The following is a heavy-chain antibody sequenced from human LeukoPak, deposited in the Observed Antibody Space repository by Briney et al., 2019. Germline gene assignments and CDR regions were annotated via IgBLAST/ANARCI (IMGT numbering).Heavy chain of an antibody. CDR3: ASSIAARLDVDY. J-gene: IGHJ4*02. CDR1: GFTFDDYA. D-gene: IGHD6-6*01. CDR2: ISWNSGSI. V-gene: IGHV3-9*01. Sequence: SGGSLRLSCAASGFTFDDYAMHWVRQAPGKGLEWVSGISWNSGSIGYADSVKGRFTISRDNAKNSLYLQMNSLRAEDTAVYYCASSIAARLDVDYWGQGTLVTVSS.